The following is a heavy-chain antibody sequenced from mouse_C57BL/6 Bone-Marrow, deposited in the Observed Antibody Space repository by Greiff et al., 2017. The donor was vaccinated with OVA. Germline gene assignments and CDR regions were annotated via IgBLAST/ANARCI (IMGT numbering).Heavy chain of an antibody. D-gene: IGHD2-3*01. J-gene: IGHJ1*03. CDR2: IRSKSNNYAT. Sequence: EVKLVESGGGLVQPKGSLKLSCAASGFSFNTYAMNWVRQAPGKGLEWVARIRSKSNNYATYYADSVKDRFTISRDDSESMLYLQMNNLKTEDTAMYYCVRDGYYRYFDVWGTGTTVTVSS. CDR1: GFSFNTYA. V-gene: IGHV10-1*01. CDR3: VRDGYYRYFDV.